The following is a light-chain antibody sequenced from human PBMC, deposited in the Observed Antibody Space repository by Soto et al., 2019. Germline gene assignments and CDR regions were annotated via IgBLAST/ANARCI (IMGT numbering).Light chain of an antibody. Sequence: EIVLTQSPGTLSLSPGERATLSCRASQSGSSSYLAWYQQKPGQAPRLLIYGASSRATGIPDRFSGSGSGTDFTLTISRLEPEDFAVYYCQQYGSAHSITVGPGTKVDIK. CDR1: QSGSSSY. V-gene: IGKV3-20*01. CDR2: GAS. CDR3: QQYGSAHSIT. J-gene: IGKJ3*01.